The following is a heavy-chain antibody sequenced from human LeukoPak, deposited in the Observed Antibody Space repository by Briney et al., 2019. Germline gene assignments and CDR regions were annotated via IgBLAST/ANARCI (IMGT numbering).Heavy chain of an antibody. CDR1: GGSISSGASD. D-gene: IGHD3-22*01. V-gene: IGHV4-31*03. Sequence: PSQTLSLTCTVSGGSISSGASDWGWVRQHPKRGLEWVGYINHSGSTYYNPSLGSRVTRSVDTSKNQFSLKLSSVTAADSAVYYCARAARQGFTMIVVPFFYFDLWGRGTLVTVSS. CDR3: ARAARQGFTMIVVPFFYFDL. J-gene: IGHJ2*01. CDR2: INHSGST.